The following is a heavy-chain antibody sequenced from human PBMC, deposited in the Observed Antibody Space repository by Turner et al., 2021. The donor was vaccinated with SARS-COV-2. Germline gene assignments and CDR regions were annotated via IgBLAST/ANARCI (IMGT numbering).Heavy chain of an antibody. CDR3: AVTPEEVIYNHGTGRPYYYDGLDV. Sequence: QVQLVQSGAEVKKPGSAVTVSCTASEYIVTCYYMHWVLQALGQGLEWMGWINPNSDRAHDAQRFQGRVTMTRDTSISTAYMELSRLSSDDTAVYYCAVTPEEVIYNHGTGRPYYYDGLDVWGQGTTVTVSS. CDR1: EYIVTCYY. J-gene: IGHJ6*02. D-gene: IGHD1-1*01. V-gene: IGHV1-2*02. CDR2: INPNSDRA.